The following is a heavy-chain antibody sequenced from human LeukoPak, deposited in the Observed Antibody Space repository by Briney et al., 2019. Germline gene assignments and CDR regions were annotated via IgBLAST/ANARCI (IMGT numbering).Heavy chain of an antibody. CDR3: ARAPMVRGARSMGHSYYYYMDV. CDR1: GYTFTSYY. V-gene: IGHV1-8*02. J-gene: IGHJ6*03. D-gene: IGHD3-10*01. Sequence: ASVKVSCKASGYTFTSYYMHWVRQAPGQGLEWMGWMNPNSGNTGYAQKFQGRVTMTRNTSISTAYMELSSLRSEDTAVYYCARAPMVRGARSMGHSYYYYMDVWGKGTTVTISS. CDR2: MNPNSGNT.